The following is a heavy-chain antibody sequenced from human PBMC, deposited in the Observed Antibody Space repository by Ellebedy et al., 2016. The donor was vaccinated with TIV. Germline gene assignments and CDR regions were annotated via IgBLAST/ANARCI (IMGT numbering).Heavy chain of an antibody. Sequence: GGSLRPSXAASGFTFSRHDLHWVRQATGKGLDWVSAIGTAGDTYYPGSVKGRFTISRDNFKKTLFLQMNSLRAEDTAVYYCANVGATYAYWGQGTLVTVSS. J-gene: IGHJ4*02. D-gene: IGHD1-26*01. CDR1: GFTFSRHD. V-gene: IGHV3-13*01. CDR3: ANVGATYAY. CDR2: IGTAGDT.